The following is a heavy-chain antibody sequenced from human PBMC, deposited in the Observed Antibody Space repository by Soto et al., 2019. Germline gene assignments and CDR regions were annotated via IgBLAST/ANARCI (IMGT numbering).Heavy chain of an antibody. V-gene: IGHV3-21*01. CDR2: ISSSSSYI. CDR1: GFTFSSYS. D-gene: IGHD3-3*01. Sequence: GGSLRLSCAASGFTFSSYSMNWVRQAPGKGLEWVSSISSSSSYIYYADSVKGRFTISRDNAKNSLYLQMSSLRAEDTAVYYCARAASSAEAHVWGQGTTVTVSS. CDR3: ARAASSAEAHV. J-gene: IGHJ6*02.